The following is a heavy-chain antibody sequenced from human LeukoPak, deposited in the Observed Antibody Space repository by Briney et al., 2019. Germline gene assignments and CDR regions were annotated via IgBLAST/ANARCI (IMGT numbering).Heavy chain of an antibody. Sequence: ASVKVSCKASGYTFTSYGISWVRQAPGQGLEWMGWISAYNGNTNYAQKLQGRVTMTTDTSTSTAYMELRSLRSDDTAVYYCARDQAYYDSSGYYPPHFDYWGQGTLVTVSS. V-gene: IGHV1-18*01. J-gene: IGHJ4*02. CDR2: ISAYNGNT. CDR1: GYTFTSYG. CDR3: ARDQAYYDSSGYYPPHFDY. D-gene: IGHD3-22*01.